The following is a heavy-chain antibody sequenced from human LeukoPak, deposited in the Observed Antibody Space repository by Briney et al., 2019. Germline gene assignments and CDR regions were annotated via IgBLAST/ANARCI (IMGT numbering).Heavy chain of an antibody. J-gene: IGHJ4*02. D-gene: IGHD3-10*01. CDR3: TSLDGLGH. Sequence: GGSLRLSCATSGFPFTNYAMHWVRQAPGKGLEYVAVVSFNGGSAYYAKSVQGRFTISRDNYKKTLYLQMGSLRPDDTAMYYCTSLDGLGHWGQGTPVTVSS. V-gene: IGHV3-64*01. CDR2: VSFNGGSA. CDR1: GFPFTNYA.